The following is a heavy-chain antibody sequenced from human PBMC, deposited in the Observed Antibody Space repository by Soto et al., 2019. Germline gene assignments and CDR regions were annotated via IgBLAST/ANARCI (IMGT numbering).Heavy chain of an antibody. CDR3: ARDGCSTSCYLYYYYGMDV. V-gene: IGHV3-48*02. CDR1: GFTFSSYS. D-gene: IGHD2-2*01. Sequence: GSLRLSCAASGFTFSSYSMNWVRQAPGKGLEWVSYISSSSSTIYYADYVKGRFTISRDNAKNSLYLQMNSLRDEDTAVYYCARDGCSTSCYLYYYYGMDVWGQGTTVTVSS. CDR2: ISSSSSTI. J-gene: IGHJ6*02.